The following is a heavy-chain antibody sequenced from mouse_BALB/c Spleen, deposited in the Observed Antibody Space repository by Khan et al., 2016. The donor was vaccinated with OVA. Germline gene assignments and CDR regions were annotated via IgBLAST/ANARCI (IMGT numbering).Heavy chain of an antibody. V-gene: IGHV1-7*01. J-gene: IGHJ2*01. CDR1: GYSFVTYW. Sequence: QVQLQQSGAELAKPGAPVKMSCKASGYSFVTYWIHWVKQRPGQCLEWIGYINPSTGYTEYNQKFKEKATLTADKSSSTAYVQLSSLTSEYSAVNHCTRLGNSYGSTFAYWGQGTTLTVSS. CDR2: INPSTGYT. CDR3: TRLGNSYGSTFAY. D-gene: IGHD1-1*01.